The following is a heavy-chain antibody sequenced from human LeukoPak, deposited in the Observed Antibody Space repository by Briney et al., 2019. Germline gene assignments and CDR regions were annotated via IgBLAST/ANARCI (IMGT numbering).Heavy chain of an antibody. J-gene: IGHJ3*02. CDR2: IYYSGST. V-gene: IGHV4-59*08. CDR3: AGHYYDSSGYHDAFDI. Sequence: SETLSLTCTVSGGSISSYYWGWIRQPPGKGLEWIGYIYYSGSTNYNPSLKSRVTISVDTSKNQFSLKLSSVTAADTAVYYCAGHYYDSSGYHDAFDIWGQGTMVTVSS. CDR1: GGSISSYY. D-gene: IGHD3-22*01.